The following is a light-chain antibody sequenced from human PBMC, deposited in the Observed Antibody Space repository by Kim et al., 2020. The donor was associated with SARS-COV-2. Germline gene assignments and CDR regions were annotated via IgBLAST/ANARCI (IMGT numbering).Light chain of an antibody. J-gene: IGKJ1*01. CDR2: RAS. Sequence: SAAVGDRVTITGRAMQSVNTWLAWYQQKSGKSPKLLIYRASSLESGVPSRFSGSGSGTEFTPTINSLQPDDFATYYCQQYYIYWTFGQGTKVDIK. V-gene: IGKV1-5*03. CDR1: QSVNTW. CDR3: QQYYIYWT.